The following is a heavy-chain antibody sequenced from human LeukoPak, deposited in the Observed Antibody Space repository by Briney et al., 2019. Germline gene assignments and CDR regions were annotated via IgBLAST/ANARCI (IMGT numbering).Heavy chain of an antibody. CDR1: GFTVSSNY. V-gene: IGHV3-53*01. D-gene: IGHD3-3*01. J-gene: IGHJ4*02. CDR2: IYSGGST. CDR3: ASLRITIFGVVTSGMEIDY. Sequence: PGGSLRLSCAASGFTVSSNYMSWVRQAPGKGLEWVSVIYSGGSTYYADSVKGRFTISRDNSKNTLYLQMNSLRAEDTAVYYCASLRITIFGVVTSGMEIDYWGQGTLVTVSS.